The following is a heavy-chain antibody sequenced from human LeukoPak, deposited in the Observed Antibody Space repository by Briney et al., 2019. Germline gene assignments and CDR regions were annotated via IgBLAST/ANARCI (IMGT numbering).Heavy chain of an antibody. CDR2: IRYDGSNK. D-gene: IGHD6-13*01. Sequence: GGSLRLSYAASGFTFSSYGMHWVRQAPGKGLEWVAFIRYDGSNKYYADSVKGRFTISRDNSKNILYLQMNSLRVEDTAVYSCARAGIRAAGYFDYWGQGTLATVSS. J-gene: IGHJ4*02. CDR1: GFTFSSYG. V-gene: IGHV3-30*02. CDR3: ARAGIRAAGYFDY.